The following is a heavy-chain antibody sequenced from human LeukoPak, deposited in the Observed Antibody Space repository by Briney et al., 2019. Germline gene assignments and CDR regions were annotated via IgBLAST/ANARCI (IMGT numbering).Heavy chain of an antibody. CDR1: GGTISSGGYY. CDR3: ARVPRPNYYDYYGMDV. CDR2: IYYSGST. Sequence: SQTLSLTCTVSGGTISSGGYYWSWLRQHPGKGLEWIVYIYYSGSTYYNPSLKRRVTISVDTSNNQFLLKLSSVTAADAAVYYCARVPRPNYYDYYGMDVWGKGTTVTVS. J-gene: IGHJ6*04. V-gene: IGHV4-31*03.